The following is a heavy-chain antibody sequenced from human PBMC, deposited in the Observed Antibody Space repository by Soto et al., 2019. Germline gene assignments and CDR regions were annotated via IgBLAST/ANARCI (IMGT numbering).Heavy chain of an antibody. D-gene: IGHD1-7*01. CDR3: AKDLTGTTRGGYYFDY. J-gene: IGHJ4*02. CDR2: ISGSGGST. V-gene: IGHV3-23*01. CDR1: GFTFSSYA. Sequence: GGSLRLSCAASGFTFSSYAMSWVRQAPGKGLEWVSAISGSGGSTYYADSVKGRFTISRDNSKNTLYLQMNSLRAEDTAVYYCAKDLTGTTRGGYYFDYWGQGTLVTVSS.